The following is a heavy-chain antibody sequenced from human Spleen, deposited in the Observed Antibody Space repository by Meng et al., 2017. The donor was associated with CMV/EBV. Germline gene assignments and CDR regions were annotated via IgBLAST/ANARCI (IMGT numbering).Heavy chain of an antibody. CDR3: ASALGSLSKYDSSGAHFDH. D-gene: IGHD3-22*01. Sequence: GESLKISCAASGFTFSSYAMHWVRQAPGKGLEWVSSTGRSRDYIYYADSVKGRFTISRDNAENSLYLQMNGLRAEDTAVYYCASALGSLSKYDSSGAHFDHWGQGTLVTVSS. V-gene: IGHV3-21*01. J-gene: IGHJ4*02. CDR1: GFTFSSYA. CDR2: TGRSRDYI.